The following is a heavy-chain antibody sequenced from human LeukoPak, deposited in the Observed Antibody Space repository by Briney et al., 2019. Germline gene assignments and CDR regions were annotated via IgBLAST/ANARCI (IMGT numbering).Heavy chain of an antibody. CDR3: ARDVFQNYYFDS. Sequence: PARSLRLSCAAPGFTFSSYGMHWVRQAPGKGLEWVAVISYDGSNKYYADSVKGRFAISRDNSKNTLYLQVNSLRAEDTAVYYCARDVFQNYYFDSWGQGTLVTVSS. J-gene: IGHJ4*02. V-gene: IGHV3-30*03. CDR1: GFTFSSYG. D-gene: IGHD2-21*01. CDR2: ISYDGSNK.